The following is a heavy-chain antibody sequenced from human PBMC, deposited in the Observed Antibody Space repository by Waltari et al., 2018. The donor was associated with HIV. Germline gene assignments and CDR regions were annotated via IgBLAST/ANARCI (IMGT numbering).Heavy chain of an antibody. J-gene: IGHJ4*01. V-gene: IGHV3-21*01. CDR3: AATVTTRGTFDY. CDR1: GFTFSRYP. CDR2: IGTTGDFI. Sequence: EVQLVESGGGLVRQGGSLRLSCSVSGFTFSRYPMTWFRQIPGKGLQVVSFIGTTGDFIYHADSVQGRFIISRDNTKKSLYLQMKDLRDSDTAVYHCAATVTTRGTFDYWGNGTLVSV. D-gene: IGHD4-17*01.